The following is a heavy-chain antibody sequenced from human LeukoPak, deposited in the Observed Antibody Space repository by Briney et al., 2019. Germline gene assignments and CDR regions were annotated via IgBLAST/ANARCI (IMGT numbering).Heavy chain of an antibody. D-gene: IGHD6-19*01. CDR1: GGSISSYY. V-gene: IGHV4-59*08. CDR2: IYYSGSA. J-gene: IGHJ3*02. Sequence: SETLSLTCTVSGGSISSYYWSWIRQPPGKGLEWLGYIYYSGSANYNPPLKSRVTISVDTSKNQFSLKLSSVTAADTAVYYCARSSSAWYYAFDIWGQGTMVTVSS. CDR3: ARSSSAWYYAFDI.